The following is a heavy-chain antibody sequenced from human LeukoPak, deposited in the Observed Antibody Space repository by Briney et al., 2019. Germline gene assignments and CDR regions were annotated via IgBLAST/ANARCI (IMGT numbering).Heavy chain of an antibody. CDR1: GLTFSSYA. J-gene: IGHJ4*02. D-gene: IGHD3-9*01. CDR3: ARGRFYDILTGYNDY. V-gene: IGHV3-30*04. CDR2: ISYDGSNK. Sequence: GGSLRLSCAASGLTFSSYAMHWVRQAPGKGLEWVAVISYDGSNKYYADSVKGRFTISRDNSKNTLYLQMNSLRAEDTAVYYCARGRFYDILTGYNDYWGQGTLVTVSS.